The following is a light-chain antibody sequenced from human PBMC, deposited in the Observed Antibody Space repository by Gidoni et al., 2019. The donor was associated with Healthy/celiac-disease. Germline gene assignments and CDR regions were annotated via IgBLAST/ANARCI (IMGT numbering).Light chain of an antibody. V-gene: IGKV4-1*01. Sequence: DIVMTQSPDPLAVSLGERATINCKSSQGVLYSSNNKNYLAWYQQKPGQPPKLLIYWASTRESGVPDRFSGSGSGTDFTLTISSLQAEDVAVYYCQQYYSTSWTFGQGTKVEIK. CDR3: QQYYSTSWT. J-gene: IGKJ1*01. CDR1: QGVLYSSNNKNY. CDR2: WAS.